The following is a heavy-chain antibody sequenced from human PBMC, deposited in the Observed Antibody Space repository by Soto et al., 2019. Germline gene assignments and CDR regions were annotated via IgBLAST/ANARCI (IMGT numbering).Heavy chain of an antibody. CDR3: ARVLMAAHYYGMDV. D-gene: IGHD2-15*01. CDR2: IIPIFGTA. V-gene: IGHV1-69*13. CDR1: GVTFSSYA. Sequence: SVKVSCKASGVTFSSYAISWVRQAPGQGLEWMGGIIPIFGTANYAQKFQGRVTITADESTSTAYMELSSLRSEDTAVYYCARVLMAAHYYGMDVWGQGTTVTVSS. J-gene: IGHJ6*02.